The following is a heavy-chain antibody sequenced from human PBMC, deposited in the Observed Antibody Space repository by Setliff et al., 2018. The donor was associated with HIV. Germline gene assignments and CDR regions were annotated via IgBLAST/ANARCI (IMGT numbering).Heavy chain of an antibody. CDR2: INPSGGTT. D-gene: IGHD2-21*02. CDR3: AREGGTTEGNIVIVTAPFFYLDV. V-gene: IGHV1-46*01. Sequence: ASVKVSCKASGYSFSTYYMHWVRQAPGQGLEWMGVINPSGGTTRYAQKFQGGVTLTRDTSTNTVYMEVSSLTSEDTAVYYCAREGGTTEGNIVIVTAPFFYLDVWGRGTLVTVSS. CDR1: GYSFSTYY. J-gene: IGHJ2*01.